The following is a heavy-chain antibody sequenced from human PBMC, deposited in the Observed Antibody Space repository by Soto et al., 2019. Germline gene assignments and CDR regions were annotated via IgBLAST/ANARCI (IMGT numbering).Heavy chain of an antibody. CDR3: SRGRRDGYNQRGMYYYYYYGMAV. CDR1: GGSFSGYY. D-gene: IGHD5-12*01. Sequence: QVQLQQWGAGLLTPSETLSLTCAVYGGSFSGYYWSWIRQPPGKGLEWLGEINHSGSTNYNPSLKSRVTISVDTSKNQFSLKLSSVTAADTAVYYCSRGRRDGYNQRGMYYYYYYGMAVWCQGTTVTVSS. CDR2: INHSGST. V-gene: IGHV4-34*01. J-gene: IGHJ6*02.